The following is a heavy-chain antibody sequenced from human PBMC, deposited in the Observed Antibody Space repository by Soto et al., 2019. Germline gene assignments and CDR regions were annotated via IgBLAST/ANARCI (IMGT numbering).Heavy chain of an antibody. J-gene: IGHJ3*02. Sequence: GGSLRLSCAASGFTFSSYSMNWVRQAPGKGLEWVSSISSSSSYIYYADSVKGRFTSSRDNAKNSLYLKMNSLRAEDTAVYYCARDERGDYDFWSGYHDAFDIWGQGTMVTVSS. D-gene: IGHD3-3*01. CDR2: ISSSSSYI. V-gene: IGHV3-21*01. CDR3: ARDERGDYDFWSGYHDAFDI. CDR1: GFTFSSYS.